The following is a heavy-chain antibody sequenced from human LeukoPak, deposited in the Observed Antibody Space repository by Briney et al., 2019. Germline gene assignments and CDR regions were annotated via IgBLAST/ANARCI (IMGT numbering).Heavy chain of an antibody. CDR1: GGSISSYS. Sequence: SETLSLTCTVPGGSISSYSWSWIRQPPGKGLEWIGYIYDTGSTNYNPSLKSRVTTSVDTSKNQFSLKLSSVTAADTAVYYCARGGWYTWFDPWGQGTLVTVSS. V-gene: IGHV4-59*08. CDR3: ARGGWYTWFDP. J-gene: IGHJ5*02. D-gene: IGHD6-19*01. CDR2: IYDTGST.